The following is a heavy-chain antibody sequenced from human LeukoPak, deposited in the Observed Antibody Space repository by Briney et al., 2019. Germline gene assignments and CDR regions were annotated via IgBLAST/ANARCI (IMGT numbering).Heavy chain of an antibody. Sequence: SETLSLTCTVSGGSISSSSYYWSWIRQPPGKGLEWIGSIYYSGSTYYNPSLKSRVTISVDTSKNQFPLKLSSVTAADTAVYYCASGTPSYYDFWSGYNPFDYWGQGTLVTVSS. CDR2: IYYSGST. CDR3: ASGTPSYYDFWSGYNPFDY. V-gene: IGHV4-39*01. CDR1: GGSISSSSYY. J-gene: IGHJ4*02. D-gene: IGHD3-3*01.